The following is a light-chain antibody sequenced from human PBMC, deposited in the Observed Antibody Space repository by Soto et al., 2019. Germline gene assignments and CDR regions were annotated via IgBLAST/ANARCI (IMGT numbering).Light chain of an antibody. CDR3: QQYNNWPPYT. V-gene: IGKV3-15*01. J-gene: IGKJ2*01. CDR2: GAS. Sequence: ETVMTQSPATLSVSPGERATLSCRASQSVNSNLAWYQQRPGQAPRLLLYGASTRATGIPARFSGSGSGTEFTLTISSLQSEDSAVYYCQQYNNWPPYTFGQGTKVDIK. CDR1: QSVNSN.